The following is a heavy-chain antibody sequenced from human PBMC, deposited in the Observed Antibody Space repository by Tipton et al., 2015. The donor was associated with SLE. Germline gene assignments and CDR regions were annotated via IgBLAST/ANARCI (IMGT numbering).Heavy chain of an antibody. J-gene: IGHJ2*01. CDR2: IYYTGTT. D-gene: IGHD2-2*01. V-gene: IGHV4-59*12. CDR1: GGSISNYH. Sequence: GLVKPSETLSLTCTVSGGSISNYHWSWIRQPPGKGLEWIGCIYYTGTTNYNPSPQSRVTMSVDMSKNQFSLSLTSVTAADTAVYYCARDLSRDWYFDLWGRGTLVTVSS. CDR3: ARDLSRDWYFDL.